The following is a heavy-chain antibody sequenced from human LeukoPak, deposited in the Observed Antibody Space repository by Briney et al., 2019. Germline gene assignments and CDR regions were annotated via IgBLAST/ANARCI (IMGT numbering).Heavy chain of an antibody. Sequence: PWASLGLSCAASGFTFKEYGMSWVRQAPGKGLEWVSTINENARNTHYADSVQGRFTISSDNSKNTLLLQMNSLRVDDTALYYCTKGDGGWYPIDYWGQGTLVIVSS. D-gene: IGHD6-19*01. CDR1: GFTFKEYG. CDR2: INENARNT. J-gene: IGHJ4*02. V-gene: IGHV3-23*01. CDR3: TKGDGGWYPIDY.